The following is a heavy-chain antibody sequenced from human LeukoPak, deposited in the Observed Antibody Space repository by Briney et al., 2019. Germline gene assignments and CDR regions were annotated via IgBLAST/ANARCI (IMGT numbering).Heavy chain of an antibody. CDR2: IYTSGST. J-gene: IGHJ6*03. V-gene: IGHV4-4*07. Sequence: SETLSLTCTVSGGSISSYYWSWIRQPAGKGLEWIGRIYTSGSTNYNPSLKSRVTMSVDKSKNQFSLKLSSVTAADTAVYYCARGRVTGDYYYYYYMDVWGKGTTVTVSS. D-gene: IGHD7-27*01. CDR3: ARGRVTGDYYYYYYMDV. CDR1: GGSISSYY.